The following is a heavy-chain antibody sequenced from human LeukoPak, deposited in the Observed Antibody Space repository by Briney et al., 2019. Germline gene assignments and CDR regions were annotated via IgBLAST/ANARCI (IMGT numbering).Heavy chain of an antibody. CDR3: ASTNCSRSSCFGANWFDP. J-gene: IGHJ5*02. V-gene: IGHV4-30-4*08. Sequence: SETLSLTYTVSGASISSGDYYWSWIRQPPGKGLEWIGSIYYSGSTFHYNPSLKSRVAISIDTSKNQFSLSLSSVTAADTAVYYCASTNCSRSSCFGANWFDPWGQGTLVTVSS. CDR1: GASISSGDYY. D-gene: IGHD2-2*01. CDR2: IYYSGST.